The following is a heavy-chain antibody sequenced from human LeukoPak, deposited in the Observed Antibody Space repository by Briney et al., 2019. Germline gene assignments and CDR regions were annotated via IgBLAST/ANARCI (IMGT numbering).Heavy chain of an antibody. CDR1: GFTFSTYG. J-gene: IGHJ4*02. CDR3: AKGLKELVV. V-gene: IGHV3-23*01. CDR2: ITGSGLNT. Sequence: GGSLRLSCTASGFTFSTYGMRWVRQAPGEGLEWVSSITGSGLNTYYADSVKGRLTISRDNAKNSLYVEMNSLRAEDTAVYYCAKGLKELVVWGQGTLVTVSS. D-gene: IGHD6-13*01.